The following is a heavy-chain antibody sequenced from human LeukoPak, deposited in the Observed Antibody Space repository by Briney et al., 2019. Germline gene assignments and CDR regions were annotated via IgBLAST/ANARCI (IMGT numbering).Heavy chain of an antibody. V-gene: IGHV3-23*01. J-gene: IGHJ4*02. CDR1: GFTFSSYA. D-gene: IGHD3-9*01. CDR2: ISGSGGST. CDR3: VKSGLGLRYFDWLFGY. Sequence: GGSLRLSCAASGFTFSSYAMSWVRQAPGKGLEWVSAISGSGGSTYYADSVKGRFTISRDNSKNTLYLQMNSLRAEDTAVYYCVKSGLGLRYFDWLFGYWGQGTLVTVSS.